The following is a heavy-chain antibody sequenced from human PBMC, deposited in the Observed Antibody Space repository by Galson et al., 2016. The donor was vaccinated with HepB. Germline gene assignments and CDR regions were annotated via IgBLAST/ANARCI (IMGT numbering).Heavy chain of an antibody. CDR2: INPDGRQK. V-gene: IGHV3-7*03. CDR3: ARGRYCSGGGCYQDY. D-gene: IGHD2-15*01. J-gene: IGHJ4*02. Sequence: SLRLSCAVSGSIFSGYWMGWVRQAPGEGLEWVANINPDGRQKYYVDSVRGRFTISRDNAKNSLFLYMNNVRADDTALYYCARGRYCSGGGCYQDYWGQGTLVTVSS. CDR1: GSIFSGYW.